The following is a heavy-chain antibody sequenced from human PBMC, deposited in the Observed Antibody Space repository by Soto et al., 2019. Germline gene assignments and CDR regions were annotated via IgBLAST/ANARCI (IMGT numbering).Heavy chain of an antibody. CDR1: GYSFSTND. CDR3: ARGEYLAWN. J-gene: IGHJ1*01. V-gene: IGHV1-8*01. CDR2: IHGNSGDT. Sequence: ASVKFSCKASGYSFSTNDINWVRQATGQGLECMGCIHGNSGDTVYAQKFQGRVTMTRXLXXNXXYMELTNLKVDDTAVYYCARGEYLAWNWG. D-gene: IGHD6-6*01.